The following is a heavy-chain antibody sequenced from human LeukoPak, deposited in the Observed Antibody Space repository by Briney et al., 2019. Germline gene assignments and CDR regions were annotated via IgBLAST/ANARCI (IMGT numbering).Heavy chain of an antibody. D-gene: IGHD3-16*01. V-gene: IGHV3-33*01. CDR2: IWYDGSDK. Sequence: GGSLSLSCAASGFTFSNYGMHWVRQAPGKGLEWVAVIWYDGSDKYHADSVKGRFTISRDNSKNTLYLQMNSLRVEDTAVYYCARPVVLGAYLRGAYYFDSWGQGTLVTVSS. CDR1: GFTFSNYG. J-gene: IGHJ4*02. CDR3: ARPVVLGAYLRGAYYFDS.